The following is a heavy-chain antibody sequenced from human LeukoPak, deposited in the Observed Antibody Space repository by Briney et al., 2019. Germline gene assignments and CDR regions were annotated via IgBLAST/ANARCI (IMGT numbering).Heavy chain of an antibody. CDR3: AKDVIAAAGPDAFDI. CDR1: GFTFSSYA. D-gene: IGHD6-13*01. Sequence: GGSLRLSCAASGFTFSSYAMSWVRQAPGKGLEWVSAISGSGDSTYYADSVKGRFTISRDNSKTTLYLQMNSLRAEDTAVYYCAKDVIAAAGPDAFDIWGQGTMVTVSS. CDR2: ISGSGDST. V-gene: IGHV3-23*01. J-gene: IGHJ3*02.